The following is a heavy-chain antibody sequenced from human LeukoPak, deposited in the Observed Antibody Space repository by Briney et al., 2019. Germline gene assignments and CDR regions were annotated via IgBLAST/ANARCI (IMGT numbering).Heavy chain of an antibody. CDR2: IYYSGTT. Sequence: SETLSLTCTVSGGSINNYYWSWIRQPPGKGLEWVGYIYYSGTTSYNPSLKSRVTISLDTSKNQFSLKLTSVTAADTALYYCARSGAASGMYWGQGTLVTVSS. V-gene: IGHV4-59*01. D-gene: IGHD6-13*01. J-gene: IGHJ4*02. CDR3: ARSGAASGMY. CDR1: GGSINNYY.